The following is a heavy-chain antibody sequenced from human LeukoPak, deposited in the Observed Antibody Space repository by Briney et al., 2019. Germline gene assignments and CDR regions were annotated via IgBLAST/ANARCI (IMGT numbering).Heavy chain of an antibody. CDR1: GGSISSSSYY. V-gene: IGHV4-39*07. Sequence: SETLSLTCTVSGGSISSSSYYWGWIRQPPGKGLEWIGSIYYSGSTYYNPSLKSRVTISVDTSKNQFSLKLSSVTAADTAVYYCARAYYYGSGKFDPWGQGTLVTVSS. J-gene: IGHJ5*02. CDR2: IYYSGST. D-gene: IGHD3-10*01. CDR3: ARAYYYGSGKFDP.